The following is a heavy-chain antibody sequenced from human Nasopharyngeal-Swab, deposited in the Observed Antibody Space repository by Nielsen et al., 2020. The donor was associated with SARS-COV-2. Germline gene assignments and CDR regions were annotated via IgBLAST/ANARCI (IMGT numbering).Heavy chain of an antibody. D-gene: IGHD5-18*01. V-gene: IGHV4-39*01. CDR2: IHYSGNR. J-gene: IGHJ4*02. CDR3: AKQRGDTAMVFDF. Sequence: WIRQPPGKGLEWIGTIHYSGNRFYNPSLRSRLSISVDTSKNQFSLQRSSVTAADTAVYYCAKQRGDTAMVFDFWGQGTLVTVSS.